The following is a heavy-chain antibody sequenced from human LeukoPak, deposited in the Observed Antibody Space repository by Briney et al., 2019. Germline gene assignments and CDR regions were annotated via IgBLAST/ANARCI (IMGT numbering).Heavy chain of an antibody. CDR2: ISYNGSNK. Sequence: PGGSLRLSCAASGLTFSSYAMHWVRQAPGKGLEWVAVISYNGSNKYYADSVKGRFTISRDNSKNTLYLQMNSLRAEDTAVYYCASSGSGRYPEYWGQGTLVTVSS. V-gene: IGHV3-30*04. J-gene: IGHJ4*02. CDR3: ASSGSGRYPEY. CDR1: GLTFSSYA. D-gene: IGHD3-10*01.